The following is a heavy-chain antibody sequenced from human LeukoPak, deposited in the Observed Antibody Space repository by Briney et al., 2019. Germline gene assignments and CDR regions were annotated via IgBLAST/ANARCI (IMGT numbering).Heavy chain of an antibody. D-gene: IGHD6-13*01. CDR2: INPSGGST. J-gene: IGHJ4*02. Sequence: ASVKVSCKASGYTFTSYYMHWVRQAPGQGLEWMGIINPSGGSTSYAQKSQGRVTMTRDTSTSTVYMELSSLRSEDTAVYYCAREVAAAGLFDYRGQGTLVTVSS. CDR1: GYTFTSYY. CDR3: AREVAAAGLFDY. V-gene: IGHV1-46*01.